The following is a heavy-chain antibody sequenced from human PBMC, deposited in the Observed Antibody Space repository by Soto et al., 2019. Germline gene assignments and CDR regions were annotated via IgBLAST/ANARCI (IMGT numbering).Heavy chain of an antibody. D-gene: IGHD4-4*01. J-gene: IGHJ3*02. Sequence: GGSLRLSCAVSGFTFSNYNMNWVRQAPGKGLEWVSYISGSSSTMNYADSVQGRFTISRDNAKNSLYLQMNSLRDDDTAVYFCARDVGDSAYSAFDIWGQGTMVTVSS. V-gene: IGHV3-48*02. CDR3: ARDVGDSAYSAFDI. CDR1: GFTFSNYN. CDR2: ISGSSSTM.